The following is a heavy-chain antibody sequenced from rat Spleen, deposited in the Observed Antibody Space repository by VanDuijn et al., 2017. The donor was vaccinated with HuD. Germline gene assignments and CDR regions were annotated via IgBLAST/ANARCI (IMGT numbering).Heavy chain of an antibody. V-gene: IGHV5S14*01. CDR1: GFTFNNYG. D-gene: IGHD1-10*01. CDR3: ATSIITTPDY. Sequence: EVQLVESGGGLVQPGRSLKLSCAASGFTFNNYGMAWVRQIPAKGLEWVASISTGGGNTYYRDSVKGRFTISRDDAKSTLYLQMDSLRSEDTATYYCATSIITTPDYWGQGVMVTVSS. CDR2: ISTGGGNT. J-gene: IGHJ2*01.